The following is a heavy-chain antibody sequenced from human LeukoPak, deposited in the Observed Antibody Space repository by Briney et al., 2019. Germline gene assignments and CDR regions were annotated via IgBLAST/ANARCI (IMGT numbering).Heavy chain of an antibody. CDR1: GGSFSGYY. J-gene: IGHJ4*02. V-gene: IGHV4-34*01. Sequence: SETLSLTCAVYGGSFSGYYWSWLRQPPGKGLEWIGEINHSGSTNYNPSLKSRVTISVDTSKNQFSLKLSSVTAADTAVYYCARERGRERTAMVKAAYYFDYWGQGTLVTVSS. CDR3: ARERGRERTAMVKAAYYFDY. D-gene: IGHD5-18*01. CDR2: INHSGST.